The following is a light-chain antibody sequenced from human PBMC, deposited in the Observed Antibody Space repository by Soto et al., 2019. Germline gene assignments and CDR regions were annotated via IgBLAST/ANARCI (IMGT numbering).Light chain of an antibody. CDR3: QQRSNCQLT. CDR1: QSVSSY. Sequence: EIVLTQSPATLSLSPGERATLSCRASQSVSSYLAWYQQKPGQAPRLLIYDAFNRATGIPARFSGSGSGTDFTLTISSLEPEDFALYYCQQRSNCQLTFGGGTKVEIK. CDR2: DAF. V-gene: IGKV3-11*01. J-gene: IGKJ4*01.